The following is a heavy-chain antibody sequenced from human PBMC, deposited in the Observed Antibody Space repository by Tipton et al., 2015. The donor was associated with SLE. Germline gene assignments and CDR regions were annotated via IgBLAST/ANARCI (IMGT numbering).Heavy chain of an antibody. CDR3: GKQSGSSGY. J-gene: IGHJ4*02. Sequence: TLSLTCAVYGGSFSGYYWSWIRQPPRKGLEWIGEINHSGSTNYNPSLKSRVTISVDTSKNQFSLKLRSVTAADTAVYYCGKQSGSSGYWSQGTLVTVSS. CDR1: GGSFSGYY. D-gene: IGHD6-19*01. CDR2: INHSGST. V-gene: IGHV4-34*01.